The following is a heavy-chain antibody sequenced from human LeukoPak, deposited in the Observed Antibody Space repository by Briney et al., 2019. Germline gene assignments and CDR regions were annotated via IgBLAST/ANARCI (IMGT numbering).Heavy chain of an antibody. V-gene: IGHV1-69*05. CDR3: ARSRRAGLGYMDV. CDR1: GGTFSSYA. CDR2: IIPIFGTA. Sequence: SVKVSCKASGGTFSSYAISWVRQAPGQGLEWMGGIIPIFGTANYAQKFQGRVTITTDESTSTAYMELSSLRSEDTAEYYCARSRRAGLGYMDVWGKGTTVTVSS. J-gene: IGHJ6*03. D-gene: IGHD6-19*01.